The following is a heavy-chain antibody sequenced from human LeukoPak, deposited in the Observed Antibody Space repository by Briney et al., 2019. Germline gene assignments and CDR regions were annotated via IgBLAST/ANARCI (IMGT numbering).Heavy chain of an antibody. D-gene: IGHD3-9*01. J-gene: IGHJ6*02. CDR2: ISGSRYYM. Sequence: GGSLRLSCAASGFTFSDYYMSWMRQAPGKGLEWVSCISGSRYYMRYADSVRGRFTISRDNAKNSLYLQMNSLRAEDTALYYCASHRGYYDILTGYYRNYYGMDVWGQGTTVTVSS. CDR3: ASHRGYYDILTGYYRNYYGMDV. CDR1: GFTFSDYY. V-gene: IGHV3-11*03.